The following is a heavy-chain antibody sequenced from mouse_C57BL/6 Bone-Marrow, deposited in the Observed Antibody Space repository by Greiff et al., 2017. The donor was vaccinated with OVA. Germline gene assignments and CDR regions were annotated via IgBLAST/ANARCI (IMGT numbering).Heavy chain of an antibody. CDR1: GFTFSSYA. CDR3: ARETTIVTRGYAMDY. Sequence: EVNLVESGGGLVKPGGSLKLSCAASGFTFSSYAMSWVRQTPEKRLEWVATISDGGSYTYYPDNVKGRFTISRDNAKNNLYLQMSHLKSEDTAMYYCARETTIVTRGYAMDYWGQGTSVTVSS. J-gene: IGHJ4*01. D-gene: IGHD2-5*01. V-gene: IGHV5-4*01. CDR2: ISDGGSYT.